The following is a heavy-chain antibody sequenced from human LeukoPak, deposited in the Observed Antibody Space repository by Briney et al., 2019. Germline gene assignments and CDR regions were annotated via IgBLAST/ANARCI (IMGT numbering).Heavy chain of an antibody. J-gene: IGHJ6*02. V-gene: IGHV3-11*03. Sequence: GGSLRLSCAASGFSFSDSYMSWIRQAPGKGLEWVSYISTATYTIYADSVKGRFTISRDNAKNSVYLQMNSLTAADTAVYYCARRFRYNGAWTYGMDVWGQGTAVTVSS. CDR1: GFSFSDSY. D-gene: IGHD5-12*01. CDR3: ARRFRYNGAWTYGMDV. CDR2: ISTATYT.